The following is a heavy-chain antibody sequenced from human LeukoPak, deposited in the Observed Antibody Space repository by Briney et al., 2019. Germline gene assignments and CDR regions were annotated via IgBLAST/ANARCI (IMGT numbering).Heavy chain of an antibody. CDR1: GFTFSSYS. V-gene: IGHV3-21*01. CDR2: ISSSSSYI. J-gene: IGHJ5*02. D-gene: IGHD3-10*01. Sequence: PGGSLRLSCAASGFTFSSYSMNWVRQAPGKGLEWVSSISSSSSYIYYADSVKGRFTISRDNAKNSLYLQMNSLRAEDTAVYYCARVTMVRGLHFDPWGQGTLVTVSS. CDR3: ARVTMVRGLHFDP.